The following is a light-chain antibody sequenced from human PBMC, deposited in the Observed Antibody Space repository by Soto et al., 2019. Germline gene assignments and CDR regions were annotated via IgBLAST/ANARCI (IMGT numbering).Light chain of an antibody. CDR1: QSVSSSY. Sequence: EIVLTQSPGTLSLSPGERATLSCRASQSVSSSYLAWYQQKPGQSHRLLVYGTSSSATGIQDRFSGSGSRTDFNITISRLEPEDVAEYYGQEYGSTPVTFGQGTKVEIK. V-gene: IGKV3-20*01. CDR3: QEYGSTPVT. CDR2: GTS. J-gene: IGKJ1*01.